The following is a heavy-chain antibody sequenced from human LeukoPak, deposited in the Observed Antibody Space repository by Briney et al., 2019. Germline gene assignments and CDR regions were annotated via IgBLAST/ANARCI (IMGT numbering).Heavy chain of an antibody. CDR1: GYTFTSYG. CDR2: ISSYNGNK. CDR3: ARDVQWPPRKPFDY. Sequence: GASVKLSCKASGYTFTSYGINWVRQAPGQGLEWVGLISSYNGNKNYAQTLQGRVTMTTDKSTSTAYMEMKSLRSDDTAVYYCARDVQWPPRKPFDYWGQGTLVTVSS. D-gene: IGHD6-19*01. V-gene: IGHV1-18*01. J-gene: IGHJ4*02.